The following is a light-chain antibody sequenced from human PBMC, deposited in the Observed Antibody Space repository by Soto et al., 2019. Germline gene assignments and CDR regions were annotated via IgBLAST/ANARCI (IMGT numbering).Light chain of an antibody. Sequence: SSELTQPPSLSVDPGQTASFTCGGDNIGRKNVHWYQHRPGQAPILVVYDDSDRPSGIPERFSGSNSGSAATLTISRVEAGDEADYYCQVWDTVTDHWVFGGGTQLTVL. J-gene: IGLJ3*02. V-gene: IGLV3-21*02. CDR1: NIGRKN. CDR2: DDS. CDR3: QVWDTVTDHWV.